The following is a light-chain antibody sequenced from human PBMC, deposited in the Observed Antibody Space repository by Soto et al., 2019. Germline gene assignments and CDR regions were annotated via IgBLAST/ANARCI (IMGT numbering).Light chain of an antibody. V-gene: IGKV1-9*01. CDR1: QGISRY. CDR2: AAY. Sequence: DIQLTQSPSFLSASVGDRVTITCLASQGISRYLAWYQQKPGKAPNLLIYAAYTLQSGVPSRFSGSGSGTEFTFTISSLQPEDFATYYCQQLNSYPATFGGGTKVEIK. CDR3: QQLNSYPAT. J-gene: IGKJ4*01.